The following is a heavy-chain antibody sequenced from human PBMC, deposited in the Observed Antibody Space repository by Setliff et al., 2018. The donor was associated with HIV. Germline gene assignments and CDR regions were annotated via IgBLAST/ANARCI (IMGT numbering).Heavy chain of an antibody. CDR1: GYTFTSYD. CDR3: ARGLTYYNSWSGYRSNRFDP. V-gene: IGHV1-8*02. J-gene: IGHJ5*02. D-gene: IGHD3-3*01. Sequence: ASVKVSCKASGYTFTSYDINWVRQATGQGLEWMGWMNPNSGNTGYAQKFQGRVTMTRNTSISTAYMELSSLRSEDTAVYYCARGLTYYNSWSGYRSNRFDPWGQGTLVTVTS. CDR2: MNPNSGNT.